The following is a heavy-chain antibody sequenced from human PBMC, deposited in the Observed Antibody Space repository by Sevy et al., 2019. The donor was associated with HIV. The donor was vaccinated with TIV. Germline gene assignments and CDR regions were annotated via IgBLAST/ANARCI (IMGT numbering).Heavy chain of an antibody. CDR2: IRSKANTYAT. CDR3: TSGHLRYYFDY. CDR1: GFTFSGSA. D-gene: IGHD4-17*01. Sequence: GGSLRLSCAASGFTFSGSAMHWVRQASGKGLEWVGRIRSKANTYATAYAASVKGRFTISRDDSKNTAYLQMNSLKTEDTAVYYCTSGHLRYYFDYWGQGTTVTVSS. J-gene: IGHJ4*02. V-gene: IGHV3-73*01.